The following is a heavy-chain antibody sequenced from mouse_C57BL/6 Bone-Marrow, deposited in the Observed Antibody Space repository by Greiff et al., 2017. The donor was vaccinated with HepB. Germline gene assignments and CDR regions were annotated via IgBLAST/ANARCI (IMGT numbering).Heavy chain of an antibody. V-gene: IGHV5-9-1*02. CDR2: ISSGGDYI. J-gene: IGHJ4*01. Sequence: EVQLVESGEGLVKPGGSLKLSCAASGFTFSSYAMSWVRQTPEKRLEWVAYISSGGDYIYYADTVKGRFTISRDNARNTLYLQMSSLKSEDTSMYYCTRVWYYGLYYYAMDYWGQGTSVTVSS. CDR3: TRVWYYGLYYYAMDY. CDR1: GFTFSSYA. D-gene: IGHD1-1*01.